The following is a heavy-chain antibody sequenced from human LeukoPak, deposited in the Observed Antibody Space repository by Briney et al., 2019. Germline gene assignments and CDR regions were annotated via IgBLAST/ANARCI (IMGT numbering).Heavy chain of an antibody. Sequence: NPSETLSLTCTVSGVSISGFYWNWIRQPPRKGLEWVGYSHTGGSISSNPCLNSRVAFSMDTSKNQVSLRLNSVTATDTAVYYCARRRGGFGEGEFDYWGQGIPVTVST. CDR3: ARRRGGFGEGEFDY. V-gene: IGHV4-4*08. J-gene: IGHJ4*02. CDR2: SHTGGSI. CDR1: GVSISGFY. D-gene: IGHD3-10*01.